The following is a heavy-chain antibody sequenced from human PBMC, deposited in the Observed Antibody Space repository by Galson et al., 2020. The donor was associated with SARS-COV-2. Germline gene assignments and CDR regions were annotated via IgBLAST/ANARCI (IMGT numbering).Heavy chain of an antibody. Sequence: KIGESLKISCAASGFTFSSYSMNWVRQAPGKGLEWVSSISSSSSYIYYADSVKGRFTISRDNAKNSLYLQMNSLRAEDTAVYYCARDTLLLWFGELLSHYYYYGMVVWGQGTTLTVSS. D-gene: IGHD3-10*01. J-gene: IGHJ6*02. V-gene: IGHV3-21*01. CDR3: ARDTLLLWFGELLSHYYYYGMVV. CDR1: GFTFSSYS. CDR2: ISSSSSYI.